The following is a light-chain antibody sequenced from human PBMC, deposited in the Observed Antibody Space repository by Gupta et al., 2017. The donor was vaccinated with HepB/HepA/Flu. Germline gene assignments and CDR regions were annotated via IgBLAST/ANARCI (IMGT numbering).Light chain of an antibody. V-gene: IGLV4-60*03. CDR1: SGYSNYS. CDR2: VESSGRY. J-gene: IGLJ2*01. CDR3: ETWDSNIRV. Sequence: QLMVTPSSSASASLGSSVKLTCTLSSGYSNYSIGWHQQQPGKAPRFLMKVESSGRYKKGSGIPDRFSGSSSGAARYLTISNLQSEDEADYYCETWDSNIRVFGGGTKLTVL.